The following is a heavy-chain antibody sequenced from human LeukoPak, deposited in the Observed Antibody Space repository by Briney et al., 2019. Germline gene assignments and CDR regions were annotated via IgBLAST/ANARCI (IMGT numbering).Heavy chain of an antibody. D-gene: IGHD1-26*01. V-gene: IGHV4-59*12. CDR1: GGSISSYY. J-gene: IGHJ3*02. CDR2: IYYSGST. CDR3: ARDGVGATTAFDI. Sequence: PSETLSLTCTVSGGSISSYYWSWIRQPPGKGLEWIGYIYYSGSTNYNPSLKSRVTISVDTSKNQFSLKLSSVTAADTAVYYCARDGVGATTAFDIWGQGTMVTVSS.